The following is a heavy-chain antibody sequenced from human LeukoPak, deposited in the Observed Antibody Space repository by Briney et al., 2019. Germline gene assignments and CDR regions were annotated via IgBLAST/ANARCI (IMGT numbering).Heavy chain of an antibody. V-gene: IGHV3-23*01. J-gene: IGHJ4*01. CDR3: APSNTERGDDCKDG. CDR2: ISGSGGST. Sequence: PGASLRLSCAASGFTFSSYAMSWVRQAPGKGLEWVSAISGSGGSTYYADSVKGRFTISRDNSKNTLYLQMNSLRAEDTPVYYRAPSNTERGDDCKDGWGKGTLVTVSS. D-gene: IGHD2-21*02. CDR1: GFTFSSYA.